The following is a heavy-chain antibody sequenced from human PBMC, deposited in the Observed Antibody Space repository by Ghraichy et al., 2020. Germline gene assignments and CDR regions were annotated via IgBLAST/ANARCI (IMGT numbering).Heavy chain of an antibody. CDR2: IYYSGST. CDR3: ARVSPDSRWLSYYNGMDV. D-gene: IGHD2-15*01. Sequence: LSLTCTVSGGSISSYYWSWIRQPPGKGLEWIGYIYYSGSTNYNPSLKSRVTISVDTSKNQFSLNLRSVTAADTAVYYCARVSPDSRWLSYYNGMDVWGKGTTVTVSS. V-gene: IGHV4-59*01. J-gene: IGHJ6*04. CDR1: GGSISSYY.